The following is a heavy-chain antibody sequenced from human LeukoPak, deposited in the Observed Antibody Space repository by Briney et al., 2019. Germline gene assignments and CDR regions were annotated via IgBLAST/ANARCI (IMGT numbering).Heavy chain of an antibody. CDR1: GGSFSCCY. CDR3: SGSSGYRGYHYYYMDV. J-gene: IGHJ6*03. V-gene: IGHV4-34*01. Sequence: SETLSLTCAVYGGSFSCCYWSWIRQPPGKGLELIGEINHSGSTNYNPSLKSRVTISVDTSKNQFSLKLSSVTAAETAVYYCSGSSGYRGYHYYYMDVWGKGTTVTISS. CDR2: INHSGST. D-gene: IGHD3-22*01.